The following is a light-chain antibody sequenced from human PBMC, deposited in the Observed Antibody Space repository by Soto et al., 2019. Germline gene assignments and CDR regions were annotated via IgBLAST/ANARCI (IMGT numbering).Light chain of an antibody. CDR3: QQRYSPPFT. CDR1: QSISSY. Sequence: DIQMTQSPSSLSASVGDRVTITCRASQSISSYLNWYQQKPGKAPKLLIYAASSLQSGVPSRFSGRGSGPDFTLTISSLQPEDFSTYYCQQRYSPPFTFGPGTKVPIK. CDR2: AAS. V-gene: IGKV1-39*01. J-gene: IGKJ3*01.